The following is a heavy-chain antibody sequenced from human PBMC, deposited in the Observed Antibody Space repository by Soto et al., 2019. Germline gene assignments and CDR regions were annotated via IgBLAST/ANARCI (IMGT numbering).Heavy chain of an antibody. Sequence: ASVKVSCKASGYTLTSYAMHWVRQAPGQRLEWMGWINAGNGNTKYSQKFQGRVTITRDTSASTAYMELSSLRSEDTAVYYCARGYNWIDAGGAYYYYGMDVWGQGTTVTVSS. D-gene: IGHD1-1*01. CDR1: GYTLTSYA. CDR2: INAGNGNT. J-gene: IGHJ6*02. V-gene: IGHV1-3*01. CDR3: ARGYNWIDAGGAYYYYGMDV.